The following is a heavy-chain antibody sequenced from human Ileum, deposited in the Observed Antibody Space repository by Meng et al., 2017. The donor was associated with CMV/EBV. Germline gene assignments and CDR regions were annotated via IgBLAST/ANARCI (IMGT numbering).Heavy chain of an antibody. CDR2: INPNSGDT. J-gene: IGHJ4*02. Sequence: KASGYTCTGYYVHWVRQAPGQGLEWMGWINPNSGDTNYAQEFQGRVTVTRDTSISTAYMELSRLRSDDTAVYYCASSDSSGYYPFDYWGQGTLVTVSS. CDR1: GYTCTGYY. V-gene: IGHV1-2*02. D-gene: IGHD3-22*01. CDR3: ASSDSSGYYPFDY.